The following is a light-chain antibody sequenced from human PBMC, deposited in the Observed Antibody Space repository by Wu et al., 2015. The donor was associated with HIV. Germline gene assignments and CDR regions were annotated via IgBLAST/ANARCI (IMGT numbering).Light chain of an antibody. CDR3: QHYNNWQT. CDR2: GVS. V-gene: IGKV3-15*01. Sequence: EIVMTQSPATLSASPGESATLSCRASQSVSSKLAWYQQKPGQAPRLLIYGVSTRATDIPARFSGSGSETEFSLTISSLQSEDFAVYYCQHYNNWQTFGQGTKVEIK. J-gene: IGKJ1*01. CDR1: QSVSSK.